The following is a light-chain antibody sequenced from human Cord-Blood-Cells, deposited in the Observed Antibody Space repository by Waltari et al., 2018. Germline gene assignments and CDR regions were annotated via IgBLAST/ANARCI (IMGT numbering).Light chain of an antibody. J-gene: IGLJ3*02. Sequence: QSALTQPASVSGSPGQSITISCTGTSSDVGSYNLVSWYHQHPGKAPKLMIYEGSKRASGVANRFSRSKSCNTASLTISGLQAEDEADYYCCSYAGSSTWVFGGGTKLTVL. CDR1: SSDVGSYNL. CDR3: CSYAGSSTWV. CDR2: EGS. V-gene: IGLV2-23*01.